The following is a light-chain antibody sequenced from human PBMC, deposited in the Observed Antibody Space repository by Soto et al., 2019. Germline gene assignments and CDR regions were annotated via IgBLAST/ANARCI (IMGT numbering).Light chain of an antibody. J-gene: IGKJ2*01. V-gene: IGKV2-28*01. CDR2: LGS. CDR1: QSLLHSNGNIY. CDR3: MQALQTPGT. Sequence: DIVMTQSPLSLPVTPGEPASISCRSSQSLLHSNGNIYLDWFLQRPGQSPQLLIYLGSNRASGVPDRFSGSGSGTDFTLKISRVEAEDVGLYYCMQALQTPGTFGQGTKLEIK.